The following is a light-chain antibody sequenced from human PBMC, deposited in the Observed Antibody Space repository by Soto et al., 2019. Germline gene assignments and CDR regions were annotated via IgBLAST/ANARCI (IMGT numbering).Light chain of an antibody. V-gene: IGKV3-20*01. Sequence: EVVLTQSPGTLSLSPGERATLSCRASQSVSNNYFAWYQQKPGQAPRLLIFGSSDRATGIPDRFSGSGSGTDFTLTSSRLEPEYFAVYYWQHDGSSPPYTFGQGTKLEIK. CDR3: QHDGSSPPYT. CDR1: QSVSNNY. CDR2: GSS. J-gene: IGKJ2*01.